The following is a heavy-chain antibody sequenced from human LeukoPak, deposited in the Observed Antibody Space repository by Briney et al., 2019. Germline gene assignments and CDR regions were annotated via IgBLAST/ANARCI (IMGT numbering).Heavy chain of an antibody. CDR1: GFTFRTYA. CDR2: ISGGGIGT. CDR3: AKCLGGSIWYMGYFDY. V-gene: IGHV3-23*01. J-gene: IGHJ4*02. D-gene: IGHD6-13*01. Sequence: GGSLRLSCAASGFTFRTYAMSWVRQAPGKGLEGVSGISGGGIGTYYADSVKGRFTISRDNSKNTLYLQMNSLRADDTAVYYCAKCLGGSIWYMGYFDYWGLGTLVTVSS.